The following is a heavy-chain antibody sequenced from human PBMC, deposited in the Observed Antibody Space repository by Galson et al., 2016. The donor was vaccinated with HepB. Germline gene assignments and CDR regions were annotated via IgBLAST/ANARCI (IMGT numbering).Heavy chain of an antibody. CDR1: GYSFSSSR. CDR2: IYPRDSDT. D-gene: IGHD3-3*01. CDR3: VRGGDFWSGYPDY. V-gene: IGHV5-51*01. Sequence: QSGAEVKKPGESLKISCKASGYSFSSSRIAWVRQMPGKGLEWMGVIYPRDSDTRYSPSFQGQVSNAADKSISTAYLQWSSLKASDTAMYFCVRGGDFWSGYPDYWGQGTLVAVSS. J-gene: IGHJ4*02.